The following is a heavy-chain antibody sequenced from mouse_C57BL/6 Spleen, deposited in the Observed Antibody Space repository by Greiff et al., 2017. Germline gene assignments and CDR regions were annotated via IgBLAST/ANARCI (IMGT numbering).Heavy chain of an antibody. CDR3: AREGKGDAYYTPWFAY. CDR1: GFTFSDYG. CDR2: ISSGSSTI. D-gene: IGHD2-12*01. V-gene: IGHV5-17*01. J-gene: IGHJ3*01. Sequence: EVMLVESGGGLVKPGGSLKLSCAASGFTFSDYGMHWVRQAPEKGLEWVAYISSGSSTIYYADTVKGRFTISRDNAKTTLFLQMTSLRSEDTAMYYCAREGKGDAYYTPWFAYWGQGTLVTVSA.